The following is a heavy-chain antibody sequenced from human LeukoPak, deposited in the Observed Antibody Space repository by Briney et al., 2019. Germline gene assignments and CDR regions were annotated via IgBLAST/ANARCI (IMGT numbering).Heavy chain of an antibody. D-gene: IGHD1-14*01. CDR1: GGSISSYY. CDR2: IYTSGST. J-gene: IGHJ5*02. CDR3: ARGTGQFQVPRIDP. Sequence: SETLSLACTVSGGSISSYYWSWIRQPAGKGLEWIGRIYTSGSTNYNPSLKSRVTMSVDTSKNQFSLKLSSVTAADTAVYYCARGTGQFQVPRIDPWGQGTLVTVSS. V-gene: IGHV4-4*07.